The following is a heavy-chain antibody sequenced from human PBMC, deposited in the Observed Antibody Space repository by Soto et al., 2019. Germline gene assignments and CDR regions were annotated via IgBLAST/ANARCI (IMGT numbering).Heavy chain of an antibody. CDR1: GYSFSSYW. J-gene: IGHJ4*02. CDR2: IYPGDSDT. D-gene: IGHD1-26*01. CDR3: ARSATLSGNYYFDY. Sequence: GESLKISCNGSGYSFSSYWIGWVRQMAGKGLEWMGIIYPGDSDTRYSPSFQGQVTISADKSISTAYLQWSSLKASDTAMYYCARSATLSGNYYFDYWGQGSLVTVSS. V-gene: IGHV5-51*01.